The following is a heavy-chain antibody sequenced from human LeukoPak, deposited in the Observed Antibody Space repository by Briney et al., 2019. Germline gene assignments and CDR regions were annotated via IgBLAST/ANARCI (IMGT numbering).Heavy chain of an antibody. Sequence: SETLSLTCAVSGGSISSNSYYWGWIRQPPGKGLEWIGSIYYSGSTYYNPSLKSRVTISVDTSKNQFSLKLSSVTAADTAVYYCARTRYYYNSRSYGAPYYFDYWGQGTLVTVSP. V-gene: IGHV4-39*01. J-gene: IGHJ4*02. D-gene: IGHD3-10*01. CDR3: ARTRYYYNSRSYGAPYYFDY. CDR2: IYYSGST. CDR1: GGSISSNSYY.